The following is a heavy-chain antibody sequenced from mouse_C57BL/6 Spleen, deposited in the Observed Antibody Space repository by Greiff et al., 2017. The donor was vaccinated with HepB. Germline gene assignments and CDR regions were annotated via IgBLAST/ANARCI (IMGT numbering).Heavy chain of an antibody. V-gene: IGHV1-53*01. CDR3: ASSGRGF. CDR2: TNPSNGGT. J-gene: IGHJ3*01. Sequence: KPGQGLEWIGNTNPSNGGTNYNEKFKSKATLTVDKTSSTAYMQLSSLESEDSSVYYCASSGRGFWGQGTLVTVSA. D-gene: IGHD3-1*01.